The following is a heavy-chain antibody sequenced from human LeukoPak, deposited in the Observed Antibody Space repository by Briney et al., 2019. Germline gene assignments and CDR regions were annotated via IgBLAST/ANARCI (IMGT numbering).Heavy chain of an antibody. CDR2: IVVGSGNT. J-gene: IGHJ6*02. V-gene: IGHV1-58*01. D-gene: IGHD6-19*01. Sequence: SVKVSYKASGFTFTSSAVQWVRQARGQRLEWIGWIVVGSGNTNYAQKFQERVTITRDMSTSTAYMELSSLRSEDTAVYYCAADVSSGWLHYCYGMDVWGQGTTGTVSS. CDR1: GFTFTSSA. CDR3: AADVSSGWLHYCYGMDV.